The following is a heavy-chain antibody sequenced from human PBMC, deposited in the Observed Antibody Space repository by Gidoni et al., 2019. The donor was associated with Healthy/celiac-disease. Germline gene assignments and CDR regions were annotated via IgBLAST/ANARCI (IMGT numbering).Heavy chain of an antibody. CDR1: GFTFSSYS. CDR3: ARPKGRVGATGFDY. J-gene: IGHJ4*02. Sequence: EVQLVESGGGLVQPGGSLRLSCAASGFTFSSYSMNWVRQAPGKGLEWVSYISSSSSTIYYADSVKGRFTISRDKAKNSLYLQMNSLRDEDTAVYYCARPKGRVGATGFDYWGQGTLVTVSS. CDR2: ISSSSSTI. D-gene: IGHD1-26*01. V-gene: IGHV3-48*02.